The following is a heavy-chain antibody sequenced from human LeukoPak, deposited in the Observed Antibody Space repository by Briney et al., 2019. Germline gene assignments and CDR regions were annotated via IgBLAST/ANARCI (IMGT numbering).Heavy chain of an antibody. J-gene: IGHJ4*02. CDR3: ASLTENDY. CDR2: ISYDGSNK. Sequence: GGSLRLSCAASGFTFSSYAMNWVRQAPGKGLEWVAVISYDGSNKYYADSVKGRFTISRDNSKNTLYLQMNSLRAEDTAVYYCASLTENDYWGQGTLVTVSS. CDR1: GFTFSSYA. V-gene: IGHV3-30*01.